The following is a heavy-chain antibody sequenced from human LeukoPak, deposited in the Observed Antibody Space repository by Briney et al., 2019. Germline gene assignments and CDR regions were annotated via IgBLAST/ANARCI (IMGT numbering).Heavy chain of an antibody. CDR1: GFTFSSYA. J-gene: IGHJ4*02. Sequence: GGSLRLSCAASGFTFSSYAMSWVRQAPGKGLEWVSIISAGGGSTYYADSVKGRFTISRDNSKNTLYLQMNSLSVEDTAVYYCARAPGYYDSSAYYYRHFDSWGQGTLVTVSS. CDR3: ARAPGYYDSSAYYYRHFDS. CDR2: ISAGGGST. V-gene: IGHV3-23*01. D-gene: IGHD3-22*01.